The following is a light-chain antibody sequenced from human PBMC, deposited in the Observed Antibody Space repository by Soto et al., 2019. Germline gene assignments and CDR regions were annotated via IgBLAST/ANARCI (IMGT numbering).Light chain of an antibody. CDR1: QAVSTY. CDR2: DAS. CDR3: QQRLLWPQT. J-gene: IGKJ1*01. Sequence: VLTQSPATLSLSPGERATLSCRASQAVSTYVACYQHKPGQAPRLLIYDASNSATGVPFRFSGSGSGTDFTLPVSSLEPEDFAVYYCQQRLLWPQTFGQGTKVDIK. V-gene: IGKV3-11*01.